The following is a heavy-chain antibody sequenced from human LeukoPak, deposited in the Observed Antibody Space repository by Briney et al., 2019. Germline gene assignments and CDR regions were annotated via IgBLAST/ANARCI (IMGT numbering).Heavy chain of an antibody. V-gene: IGHV3-33*06. CDR1: GFTFNTHG. D-gene: IGHD3-3*01. CDR2: IWFDGSVK. J-gene: IGHJ4*02. CDR3: AKDTAIQFLEPAF. Sequence: GGSLRLSCAASGFTFNTHGMPWVRQAPGKGLEWVAAIWFDGSVKHYSDAVKGRFTISRDNSVDTLYLQMNSLRVEDTAMYYCAKDTAIQFLEPAFWGQGTMVTVSS.